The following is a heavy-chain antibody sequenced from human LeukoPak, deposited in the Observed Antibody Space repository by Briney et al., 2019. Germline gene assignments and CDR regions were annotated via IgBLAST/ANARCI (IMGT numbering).Heavy chain of an antibody. D-gene: IGHD3-3*01. J-gene: IGHJ6*02. V-gene: IGHV4-34*01. CDR2: INHSGST. CDR3: ARRRYDFWSGAHSGYYYYGMDV. CDR1: GGSFSGYY. Sequence: SETLSLTRAVYGGSFSGYYWSWIRQPPGKGLEWIGEINHSGSTNYNPSLKSRVTISVDTSKNQFSLKLSSVTAADTAVYYCARRRYDFWSGAHSGYYYYGMDVWGQGTTVTISS.